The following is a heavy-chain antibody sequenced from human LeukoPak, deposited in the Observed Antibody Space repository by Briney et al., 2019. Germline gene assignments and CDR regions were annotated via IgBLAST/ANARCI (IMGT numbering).Heavy chain of an antibody. J-gene: IGHJ4*02. CDR3: TRLYYYDSSGFFDY. CDR1: GGSFSGYY. CDR2: INHSGST. Sequence: SETLSLTCAVSGGSFSGYYWSWIRQPPGKGLEWIGEINHSGSTNYNPSLKSRVTISVDTSKNQFPLKLSSVTAADTAVYYCTRLYYYDSSGFFDYWGQGTLVTVSS. D-gene: IGHD3-22*01. V-gene: IGHV4-34*01.